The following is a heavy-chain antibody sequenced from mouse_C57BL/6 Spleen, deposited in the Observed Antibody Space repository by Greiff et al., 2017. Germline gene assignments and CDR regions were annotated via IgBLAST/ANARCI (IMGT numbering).Heavy chain of an antibody. Sequence: QVQLKQPGADLVLPGASVKLSCKASGYTFTSYWMHWVKQRPGQGLEWIGVIDPSDSYTNYNQKFKGKSTLTVDKSSSSAYMQLSSLTSEDAAIYYCARLVATNFDYWGQGTTLTVSS. V-gene: IGHV1-69*01. CDR2: IDPSDSYT. D-gene: IGHD1-1*01. CDR1: GYTFTSYW. CDR3: ARLVATNFDY. J-gene: IGHJ2*01.